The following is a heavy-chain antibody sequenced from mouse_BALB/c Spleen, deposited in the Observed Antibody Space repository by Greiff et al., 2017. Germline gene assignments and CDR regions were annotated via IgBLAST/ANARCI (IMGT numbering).Heavy chain of an antibody. Sequence: VQLKESGTVLARPGASVKMSCKASGYSFTSYWMHWVKQRPGQGLEWIGAIYPGNSDTSYNQKFKGKAKLTAVTSASTAYMELSSLTNEDSAVYYCTRGDYGSSPAWFAYWGQGTLVTVS. CDR2: IYPGNSDT. V-gene: IGHV1-5*01. CDR1: GYSFTSYW. J-gene: IGHJ3*01. D-gene: IGHD1-1*01. CDR3: TRGDYGSSPAWFAY.